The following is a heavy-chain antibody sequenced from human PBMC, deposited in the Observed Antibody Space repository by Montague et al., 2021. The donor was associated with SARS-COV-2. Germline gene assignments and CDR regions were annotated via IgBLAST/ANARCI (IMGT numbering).Heavy chain of an antibody. CDR3: ATVFGGCSATSCYLYN. CDR2: IHHIVGT. J-gene: IGHJ4*02. V-gene: IGHV4-4*02. Sequence: SETLSLTCAVSGDSMSSNNWWTWVRQSPGKGLEWIGEIHHIVGTNYNPSLKSRVGISVDKSRNQFSLNLNSATAADTAFYYCATVFGGCSATSCYLYNWGRGTLVTVSS. D-gene: IGHD2-2*01. CDR1: GDSMSSNNW.